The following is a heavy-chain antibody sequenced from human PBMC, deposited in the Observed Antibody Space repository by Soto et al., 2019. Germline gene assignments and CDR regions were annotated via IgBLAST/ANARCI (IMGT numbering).Heavy chain of an antibody. Sequence: ASVKVSCKASGYTFTSYGISWVRQAPGQGLEWMGWISAYNGNTHYAQKLQGRVTMTTDTSTSTAYMELRSLRSDDTAVYYCARAHYDYIWRRYRYPEKSFDYWGQGTLVTVSS. CDR1: GYTFTSYG. CDR2: ISAYNGNT. CDR3: ARAHYDYIWRRYRYPEKSFDY. V-gene: IGHV1-18*01. J-gene: IGHJ4*02. D-gene: IGHD3-16*02.